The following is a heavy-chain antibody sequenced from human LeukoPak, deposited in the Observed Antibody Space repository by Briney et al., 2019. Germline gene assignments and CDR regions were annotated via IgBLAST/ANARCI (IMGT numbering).Heavy chain of an antibody. CDR3: ARADYDSSQGALDFDL. CDR1: GGSISTFY. V-gene: IGHV4-4*07. Sequence: SETLSLTCTVSGGSISTFYWSWIRQPAGKGLEWIGRIYTSGNTSYNPSLKSRVTMSVDTSKNQFSLKLSSVTAADTAVYYCARADYDSSQGALDFDLWGRGTLVTVSS. D-gene: IGHD3-22*01. CDR2: IYTSGNT. J-gene: IGHJ2*01.